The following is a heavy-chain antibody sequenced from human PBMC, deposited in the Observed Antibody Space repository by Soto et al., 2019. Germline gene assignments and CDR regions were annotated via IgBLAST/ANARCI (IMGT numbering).Heavy chain of an antibody. Sequence: QVQLVQSGAEVKKPGASVKVSCKASGYTFTSYAMHWVRQAPGQRLEWMGWINAGNGNTKYSQKFQGRVTITRDTSGSTAYMELSSLRSEDTAVYYCARDRTLWVPAAYDAFDIWGQGTMVTVSS. CDR2: INAGNGNT. CDR1: GYTFTSYA. J-gene: IGHJ3*02. V-gene: IGHV1-3*01. CDR3: ARDRTLWVPAAYDAFDI. D-gene: IGHD2-2*01.